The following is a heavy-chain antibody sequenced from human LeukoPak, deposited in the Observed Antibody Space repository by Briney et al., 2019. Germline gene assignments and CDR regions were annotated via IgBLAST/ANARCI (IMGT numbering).Heavy chain of an antibody. D-gene: IGHD3-10*01. CDR3: ARTTMVRGTYYMDV. CDR1: GGSISSYY. Sequence: SETLSLTCTVSGGSISSYYWSWIRQPPGKGLEWIGCIYYSGYTNYKSSLKSRVTIAVDTSKNQFSLKLSSVTAADTAVYYCARTTMVRGTYYMDVWGKGTTVTVSS. J-gene: IGHJ6*03. V-gene: IGHV4-59*01. CDR2: IYYSGYT.